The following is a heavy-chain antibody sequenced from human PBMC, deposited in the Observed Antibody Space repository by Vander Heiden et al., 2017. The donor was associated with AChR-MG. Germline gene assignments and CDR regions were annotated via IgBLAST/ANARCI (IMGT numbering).Heavy chain of an antibody. V-gene: IGHV3-23*01. Sequence: EERLLESGGGLAQPGGSLRLSCAASGFPFSSFPMSWVRQARGKGPEWVSGISESGSTYYADSVKGRFTISRDNSKKTLYLQMNSLRVEDTATYYCTDYYYFGSNSYFYYWGPGTLVTVSS. CDR2: ISESGST. J-gene: IGHJ4*02. D-gene: IGHD3-10*01. CDR3: TDYYYFGSNSYFYY. CDR1: GFPFSSFP.